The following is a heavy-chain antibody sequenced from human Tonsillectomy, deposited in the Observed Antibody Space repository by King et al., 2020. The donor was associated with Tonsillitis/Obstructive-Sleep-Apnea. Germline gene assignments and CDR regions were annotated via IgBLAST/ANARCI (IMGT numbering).Heavy chain of an antibody. CDR3: ATDWGSGTYYVRAFDV. Sequence: QLVESGGGLVKPGGSLRLSCAASGFTFSNAGMSWGRQAPGEGPEWVGRIKSKSKGETTDETAPVRGRVTISRDVSKNKLFLQMNSLKTEDKSVYYCATDWGSGTYYVRAFDVWGLGTMVTVSS. CDR2: IKSKSKGETT. D-gene: IGHD1-26*01. V-gene: IGHV3-15*01. CDR1: GFTFSNAG. J-gene: IGHJ3*01.